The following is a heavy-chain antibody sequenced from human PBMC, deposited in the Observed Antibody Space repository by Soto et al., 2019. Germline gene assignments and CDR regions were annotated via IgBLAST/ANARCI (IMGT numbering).Heavy chain of an antibody. CDR1: GYSISSRNW. Sequence: QVQLQESGPGLAKPSDTLSLTCAVSGYSISSRNWWGWIRQPPGKGLEWIGYIYYSGTTYYNPSRKSRVTMSVDTSKNQFSLKLTPVTAVDTAVYYCARREIQGPIDYWGQGTLVTVSS. D-gene: IGHD1-26*01. CDR3: ARREIQGPIDY. V-gene: IGHV4-28*01. CDR2: IYYSGTT. J-gene: IGHJ4*02.